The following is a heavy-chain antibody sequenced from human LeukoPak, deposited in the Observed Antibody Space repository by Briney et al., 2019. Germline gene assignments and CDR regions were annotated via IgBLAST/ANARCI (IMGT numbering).Heavy chain of an antibody. CDR2: ISGSGGTI. J-gene: IGHJ4*02. V-gene: IGHV3-48*03. CDR3: AWRSGRYAYFDS. Sequence: GRSRRLYCGTSGFTFTSYEMNSVRQAPGKGLESISYISGSGGTIYFADSVKGRFTISRDNAKNSMYLQLNSLRAEDTAVYYCAWRSGRYAYFDSWGQGTPV. D-gene: IGHD6-19*01. CDR1: GFTFTSYE.